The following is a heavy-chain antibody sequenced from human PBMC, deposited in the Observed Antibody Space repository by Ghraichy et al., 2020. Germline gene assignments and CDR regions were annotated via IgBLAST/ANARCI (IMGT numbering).Heavy chain of an antibody. CDR2: ISSSSTII. J-gene: IGHJ5*02. CDR1: GFTFSGYS. V-gene: IGHV3-48*02. CDR3: ARATSSYSWFDP. Sequence: LSLTCAASGFTFSGYSMNWVRQTPGKGLEWVSYISSSSTIIYYADSVKGRFTISRDNARNSLYLQMNSLRDEDTAVYYCARATSSYSWFDPWGQGTLVTVSS.